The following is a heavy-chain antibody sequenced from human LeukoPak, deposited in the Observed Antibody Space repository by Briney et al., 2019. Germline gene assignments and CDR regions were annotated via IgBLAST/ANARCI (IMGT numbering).Heavy chain of an antibody. Sequence: DSLKISCKASGYGFTSYWIGWVRQMPGKGLEWMGVIHPGEYERRYSPSFEGQVTISADKSISTAYMQWSSLKASDTAMYYCARRTDSGWKWFDPWGQGTLVTVSS. J-gene: IGHJ5*02. CDR1: GYGFTSYW. CDR3: ARRTDSGWKWFDP. D-gene: IGHD6-25*01. V-gene: IGHV5-51*01. CDR2: IHPGEYER.